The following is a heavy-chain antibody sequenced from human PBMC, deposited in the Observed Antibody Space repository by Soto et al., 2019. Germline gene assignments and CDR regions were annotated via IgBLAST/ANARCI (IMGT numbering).Heavy chain of an antibody. D-gene: IGHD5-18*01. Sequence: GGSLRLSCAASGFTFSSYAMSWVRQAPGKGLEWVSAISGSGGSTYYADSVKGRFTISRDNSKNTLYLQMNSLRAEDTAVYYCAKSVTRDYYYYMDVWGKGTTVTVSS. CDR3: AKSVTRDYYYYMDV. J-gene: IGHJ6*03. CDR2: ISGSGGST. V-gene: IGHV3-23*01. CDR1: GFTFSSYA.